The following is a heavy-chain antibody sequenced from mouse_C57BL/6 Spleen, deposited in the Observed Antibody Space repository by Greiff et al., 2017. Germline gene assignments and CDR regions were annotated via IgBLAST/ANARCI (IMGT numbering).Heavy chain of an antibody. V-gene: IGHV1-61*01. CDR2: IYPSDSET. J-gene: IGHJ3*01. CDR1: GYTFTSYW. D-gene: IGHD2-1*01. Sequence: QVQLQQPGAELVRPGSSVKLSCKASGYTFTSYWMDWVKQRPGQGLEWIGNIYPSDSETHYNQKFQDKATLTVDKSSSTAYMQLSSLTSADSAVYYCASGASTGFAYWGQGTLVTVSA. CDR3: ASGASTGFAY.